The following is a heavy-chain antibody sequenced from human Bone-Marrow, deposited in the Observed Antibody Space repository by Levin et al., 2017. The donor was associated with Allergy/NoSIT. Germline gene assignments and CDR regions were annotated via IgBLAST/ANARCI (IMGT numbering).Heavy chain of an antibody. J-gene: IGHJ4*02. V-gene: IGHV3-21*06. CDR2: ISATVSHI. CDR1: GFTFNAYT. Sequence: SCAASGFTFNAYTMSWVRQTPGKGLEWVSSISATVSHIYYADSVKGRFTISRDNAKNSLYLQMNSLRAEDTAVYYCARDFSAFDDWGQGTLVTVTS. D-gene: IGHD2/OR15-2a*01. CDR3: ARDFSAFDD.